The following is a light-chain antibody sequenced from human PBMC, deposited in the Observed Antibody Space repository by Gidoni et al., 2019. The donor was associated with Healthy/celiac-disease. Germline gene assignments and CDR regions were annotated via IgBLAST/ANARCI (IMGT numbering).Light chain of an antibody. CDR2: GAS. V-gene: IGKV3-15*01. CDR3: QQYNNWPRT. CDR1: QSVNSN. J-gene: IGKJ2*01. Sequence: EIFMTQSPPTLSVSSGERATLSCRASQSVNSNLAWYHQKPGQAPSLLIYGASTRATGIPARFSGSGSGTEFTLTISSLQSEDFAVYYCQQYNNWPRTFGQGTKLEIK.